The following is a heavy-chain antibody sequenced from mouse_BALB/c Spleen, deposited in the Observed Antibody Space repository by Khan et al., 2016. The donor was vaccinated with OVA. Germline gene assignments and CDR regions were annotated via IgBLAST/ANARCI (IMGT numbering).Heavy chain of an antibody. V-gene: IGHV1S132*01. D-gene: IGHD2-1*01. CDR2: IFPGTGTT. CDR1: GYTFTSYW. Sequence: QVQLQQSGAELVKPGASVKLSCKPSGYTFTSYWIQWVKQRPGQGLGWIGQIFPGTGTTYYNENFKGKATLTVDTSANTAYMQFSSLTSEDSAVYFCARGYFGNYEFVYWGQGTLVTVSP. CDR3: ARGYFGNYEFVY. J-gene: IGHJ3*01.